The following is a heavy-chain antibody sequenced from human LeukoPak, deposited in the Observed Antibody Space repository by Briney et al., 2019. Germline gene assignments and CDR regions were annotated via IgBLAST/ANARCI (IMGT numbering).Heavy chain of an antibody. CDR3: ERKCSSTSCYYFDY. V-gene: IGHV1-69*13. CDR1: GGTFSSYA. J-gene: IGHJ4*02. Sequence: GASVKVSCKASGGTFSSYAISWVRQAPGQGLEWVGGIIPISGTANYAQQFQGRVTITAGESTSTAYMELSSLRSEGKAVYNCERKCSSTSCYYFDYWGQGTLVSVSS. CDR2: IIPISGTA. D-gene: IGHD2-2*01.